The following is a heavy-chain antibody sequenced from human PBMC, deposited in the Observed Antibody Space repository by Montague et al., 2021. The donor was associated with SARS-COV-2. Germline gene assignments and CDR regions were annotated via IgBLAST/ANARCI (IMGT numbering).Heavy chain of an antibody. CDR2: IYYSGST. V-gene: IGHV4-59*02. J-gene: IGHJ5*02. D-gene: IGHD3-22*01. Sequence: SETLSLTCSVSGGSVSSYYLNWIRQTPGKGLEWIGNIYYSGSTNYNPSLKSRVTISVGTSKNQFSLKLSSVTAADTAVYYCARDRPPYYYDNSGHFLHGWFDPWGRGTLVTVSS. CDR3: ARDRPPYYYDNSGHFLHGWFDP. CDR1: GGSVSSYY.